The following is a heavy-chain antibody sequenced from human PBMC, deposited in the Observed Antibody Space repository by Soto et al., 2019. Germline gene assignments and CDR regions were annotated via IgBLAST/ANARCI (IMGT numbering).Heavy chain of an antibody. D-gene: IGHD3-10*01. CDR2: INVGNGNT. V-gene: IGHV1-3*01. CDR1: GYTVTNYA. Sequence: ASVKVSCKASGYTVTNYAIHWVRQAPGQRLEWMGWINVGNGNTKYSQRIQGRVTITRDTSAITAYMELSSLRSEDTAVYYCASLPVRGGGGYFRHWGQGTLVTVSS. J-gene: IGHJ1*01. CDR3: ASLPVRGGGGYFRH.